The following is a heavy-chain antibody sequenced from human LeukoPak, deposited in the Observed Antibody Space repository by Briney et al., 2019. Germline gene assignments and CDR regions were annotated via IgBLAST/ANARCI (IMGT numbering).Heavy chain of an antibody. CDR1: GFTFDDYA. J-gene: IGHJ4*02. CDR3: ARHRDSSNWWPPYYDY. V-gene: IGHV3-43*02. Sequence: GGTLRLSCAASGFTFDDYAMLWVRRAPGKGQEWVSLISGDGGSTYYADSVKGRFTISRDNSKSSLYLQMHSLRTEDTALYYCARHRDSSNWWPPYYDYWGQGTLVTVSS. CDR2: ISGDGGST. D-gene: IGHD6-13*01.